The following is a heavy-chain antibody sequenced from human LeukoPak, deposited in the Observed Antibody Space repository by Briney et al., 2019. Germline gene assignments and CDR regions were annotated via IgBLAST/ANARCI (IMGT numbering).Heavy chain of an antibody. J-gene: IGHJ4*02. D-gene: IGHD3-3*01. Sequence: GGSLRLSCAASGFTFSDYYMSWIRQASGKGLEWVSYISSSGSTIYYADSVKGRFTISRDNAKNSLYLQMNSLRAEDTAVYYCARVGYDFWSGSAVDYWGQGTLVTVSS. CDR2: ISSSGSTI. V-gene: IGHV3-11*04. CDR3: ARVGYDFWSGSAVDY. CDR1: GFTFSDYY.